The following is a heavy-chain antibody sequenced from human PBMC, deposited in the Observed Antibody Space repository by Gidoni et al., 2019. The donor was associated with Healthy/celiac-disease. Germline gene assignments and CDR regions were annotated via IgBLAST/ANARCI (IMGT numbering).Heavy chain of an antibody. CDR2: ISSSSSYI. CDR3: ARGIAVAGTDY. J-gene: IGHJ4*02. V-gene: IGHV3-21*01. D-gene: IGHD6-19*01. CDR1: GFTFSSYS. Sequence: AASGFTFSSYSMNWVRQAPGKGLEWVSAISSSSSYIDYADSVKGRFTISRDNAKNSLYLQMNSLRAEDTAVYYCARGIAVAGTDYWGQGTLVTVSS.